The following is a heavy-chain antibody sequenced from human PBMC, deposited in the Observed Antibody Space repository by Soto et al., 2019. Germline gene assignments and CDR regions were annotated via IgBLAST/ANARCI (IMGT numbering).Heavy chain of an antibody. Sequence: KASETLSLTCTVSGGSAGSSGYYWGWIRQPPGKGLEWIASISYKGTPYYSPSLQSRVTISLDMSKNQFSLKLDSVTAADTAVFYCARSTFWYYHENGGYCGFENWGQGTLVTVSA. CDR2: ISYKGTP. J-gene: IGHJ4*02. CDR3: ARSTFWYYHENGGYCGFEN. V-gene: IGHV4-39*01. CDR1: GGSAGSSGYY. D-gene: IGHD3-22*01.